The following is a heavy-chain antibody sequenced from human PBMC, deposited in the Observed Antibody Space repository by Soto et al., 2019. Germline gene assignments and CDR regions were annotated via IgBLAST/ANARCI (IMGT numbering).Heavy chain of an antibody. CDR2: ISPKSGGT. D-gene: IGHD3-9*01. Sequence: QVQLVQSGAEVKKPGASVKVSCEASGYSFIDYYIHWVRQAPGQGFEWMGRISPKSGGTNYAQKFEGRVTMTWDTSLNTAYMELSSLISEDTAVYYCVRPPGYISDWYYFDLWGQGTRVTVSS. J-gene: IGHJ4*02. CDR3: VRPPGYISDWYYFDL. V-gene: IGHV1-2*02. CDR1: GYSFIDYY.